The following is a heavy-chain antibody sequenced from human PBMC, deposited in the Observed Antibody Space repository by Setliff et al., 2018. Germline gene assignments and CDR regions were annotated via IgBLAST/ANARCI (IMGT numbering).Heavy chain of an antibody. CDR2: IRQDGTNK. D-gene: IGHD3-3*01. J-gene: IGHJ5*02. V-gene: IGHV3-7*03. Sequence: GGSLRLSCVASGFTIGNYWMAWVRQAPGKGLEWVADIRQDGTNKYYMDSVEGRFTISGDNSKNSVYLQMNSLRAEDTALYHCAREVWTIYDKSWSGYTDLWGQGTQVTVSS. CDR1: GFTIGNYW. CDR3: AREVWTIYDKSWSGYTDL.